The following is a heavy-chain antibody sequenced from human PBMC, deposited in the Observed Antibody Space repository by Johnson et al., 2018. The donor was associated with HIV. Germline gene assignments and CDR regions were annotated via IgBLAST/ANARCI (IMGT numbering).Heavy chain of an antibody. CDR2: ISYDGSNK. Sequence: QVQLVESGGGVVQPGDSLRLSCVASGFTFDDYGMNWVRLVPGKGLEWVAVISYDGSNKYYADSVKGRFTISRDNSKNTLYLQMNSLRAEDTAGYYCARDKGSWFDDAFDIWGQGTMVTVSS. CDR3: ARDKGSWFDDAFDI. D-gene: IGHD6-13*01. V-gene: IGHV3-30*03. CDR1: GFTFDDYG. J-gene: IGHJ3*02.